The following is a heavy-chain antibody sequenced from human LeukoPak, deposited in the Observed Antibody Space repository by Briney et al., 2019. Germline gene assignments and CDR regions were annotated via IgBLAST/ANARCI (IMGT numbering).Heavy chain of an antibody. CDR2: IYYSGST. Sequence: SETLSLTCTVSGGSISSYYWSWIRQPPGKGLEWIGYIYYSGSTNYNPSLKSRVTISVDTSKNQFPLKLSSVTAADTAVYYCARGETYYDILTGYYPTFDYWGQGTLVTVSS. J-gene: IGHJ4*02. CDR1: GGSISSYY. CDR3: ARGETYYDILTGYYPTFDY. V-gene: IGHV4-59*01. D-gene: IGHD3-9*01.